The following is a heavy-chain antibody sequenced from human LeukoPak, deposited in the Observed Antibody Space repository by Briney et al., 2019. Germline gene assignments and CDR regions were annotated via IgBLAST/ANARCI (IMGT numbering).Heavy chain of an antibody. CDR2: IYYSGST. CDR1: GGSISSYY. J-gene: IGHJ4*02. CDR3: ARGRAYYYDTPFDY. V-gene: IGHV4-59*01. D-gene: IGHD3-22*01. Sequence: PSETLSLTCTVSGGSISSYYWSWIRQPPGKGLEWIGYIYYSGSTNYNPSLKSRVTISVDTSKNQFSLKLSSVTAADTAVYYCARGRAYYYDTPFDYWGQGTLVTVSS.